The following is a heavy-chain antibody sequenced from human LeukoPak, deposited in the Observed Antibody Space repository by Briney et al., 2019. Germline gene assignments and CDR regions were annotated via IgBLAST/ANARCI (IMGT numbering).Heavy chain of an antibody. CDR2: IYHSGST. D-gene: IGHD3-16*01. CDR3: ARVGDY. J-gene: IGHJ4*02. CDR1: GGSISSNNW. Sequence: PSETLSLTCAVSGGSISSNNWWSWVRQPPGKGLEWIGSIYHSGSTYYNPSLKSRVTISVDTSKNQFSLKLSSVTAADTAVYYCARVGDYWSQGTLVTVSS. V-gene: IGHV4-4*02.